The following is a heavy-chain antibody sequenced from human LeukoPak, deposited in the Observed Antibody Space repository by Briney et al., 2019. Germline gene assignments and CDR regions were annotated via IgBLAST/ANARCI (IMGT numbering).Heavy chain of an antibody. D-gene: IGHD6-13*01. Sequence: SETLSLTCTVSGGPISSYYWSWIRQPPGKGLEWIGYIYYSGSTNYNPSLKSRVTISVDTSKNQFSLKLSSVTAADTAVYYCASYSTQAFDIWGQGTMVTVSS. CDR2: IYYSGST. J-gene: IGHJ3*02. V-gene: IGHV4-59*01. CDR1: GGPISSYY. CDR3: ASYSTQAFDI.